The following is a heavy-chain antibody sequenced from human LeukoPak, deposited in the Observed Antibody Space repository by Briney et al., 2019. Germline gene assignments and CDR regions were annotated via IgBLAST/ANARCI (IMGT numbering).Heavy chain of an antibody. J-gene: IGHJ4*02. CDR3: ARAVHYYARLDH. CDR2: IYYSGST. Sequence: SETLSLTCTVSGGSISRYYWSWIRQPPGKGLEWIGYIYYSGSTNYNPSLKSRVTISVDTSKNQFSLKLSSVTAADTAVYYCARAVHYYARLDHWGQGTLATVSS. D-gene: IGHD3-10*02. CDR1: GGSISRYY. V-gene: IGHV4-59*01.